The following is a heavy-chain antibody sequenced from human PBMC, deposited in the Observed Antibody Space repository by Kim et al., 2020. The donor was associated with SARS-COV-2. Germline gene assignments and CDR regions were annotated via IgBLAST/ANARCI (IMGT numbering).Heavy chain of an antibody. D-gene: IGHD3-3*01. CDR3: ARGRAGVVPSPVLGLGPYYEYFNLDV. V-gene: IGHV4-34*01. CDR2: ISHSGAI. CDR1: GGSFSGYQ. Sequence: SETLSLTCAVYGGSFSGYQWTWIRQPPGTGLEWIGEISHSGAIKHNPSFKSRVTMSVDTSKNQFSLKLTYVTAADMGFYYCARGRAGVVPSPVLGLGPYYEYFNLDVWGRGTTVIVSS. J-gene: IGHJ6*02.